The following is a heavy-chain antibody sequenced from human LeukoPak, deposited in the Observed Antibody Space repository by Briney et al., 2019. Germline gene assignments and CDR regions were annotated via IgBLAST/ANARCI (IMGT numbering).Heavy chain of an antibody. D-gene: IGHD6-19*01. CDR1: GFTFSSSW. V-gene: IGHV3-74*01. Sequence: PGGSLRLSCAASGFTFSSSWMHWVRQAPGKGLVWVSRINSDGSTTNYADSVKGRFIISRDNAKNTLYLQMNSLRAEDTAVYYCARAKQWLVGDYFDYWGQGTLVTVSS. CDR3: ARAKQWLVGDYFDY. J-gene: IGHJ4*02. CDR2: INSDGSTT.